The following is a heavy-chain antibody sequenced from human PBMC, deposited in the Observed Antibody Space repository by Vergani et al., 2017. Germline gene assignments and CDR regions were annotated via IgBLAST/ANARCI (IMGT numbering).Heavy chain of an antibody. CDR1: GGSFSGYY. Sequence: QVQLQQWGAGLLKPSETLSLTCAVYGGSFSGYYWSWIRQPPGKGLEWIGEINHSGSTNYNPSLKSRVTISVDTSKNQFSLKLSSVTAADTAVYYWAGYYYDSNPYYYYMDVWGKGTTVTVSS. D-gene: IGHD3-22*01. CDR3: AGYYYDSNPYYYYMDV. J-gene: IGHJ6*03. CDR2: INHSGST. V-gene: IGHV4-34*01.